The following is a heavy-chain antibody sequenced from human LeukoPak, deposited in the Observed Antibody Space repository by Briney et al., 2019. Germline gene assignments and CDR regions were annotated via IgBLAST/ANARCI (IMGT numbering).Heavy chain of an antibody. J-gene: IGHJ4*02. Sequence: PSETLSLTCDVYSGSFGGYYWSWIRQPPGKGLEWIGEINHSGSTSNHNPSLKSRVTMSVDTSKNQFSLKLSSVTAADTAVYYCARKSGYARDYWGQGNLVTVSS. CDR2: INHSGSTS. D-gene: IGHD5-12*01. V-gene: IGHV4-34*01. CDR3: ARKSGYARDY. CDR1: SGSFGGYY.